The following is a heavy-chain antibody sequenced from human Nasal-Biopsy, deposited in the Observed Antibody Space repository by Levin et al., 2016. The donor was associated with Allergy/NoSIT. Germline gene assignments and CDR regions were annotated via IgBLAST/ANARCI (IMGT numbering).Heavy chain of an antibody. V-gene: IGHV1-69*13. CDR2: IIPIFGRA. D-gene: IGHD2-2*01. CDR3: ARDYARIVPDGGHMDPINWFDP. J-gene: IGHJ5*02. Sequence: SVKVSCKASGDTFRNYAITWVRQAPGQGLEWMGGIIPIFGRATYAQKFKARVTITADDSTTTAYMELSSLTSEDTAVYYCARDYARIVPDGGHMDPINWFDPWGQGTLVTVSS. CDR1: GDTFRNYA.